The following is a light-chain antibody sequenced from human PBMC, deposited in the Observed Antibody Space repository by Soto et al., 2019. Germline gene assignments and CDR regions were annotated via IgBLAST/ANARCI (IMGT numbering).Light chain of an antibody. CDR2: AAS. J-gene: IGKJ2*01. CDR1: QGISSW. Sequence: DIQMSQPPSSVSASVGYIFTITFRASQGISSWLAWYQQKPGKAPKLLIYAASSLQSGVPSRFSGSGSGTDFTLTISNLQPEDFATYYCQQVYRCPYTFGQGTKVDIK. V-gene: IGKV1-12*01. CDR3: QQVYRCPYT.